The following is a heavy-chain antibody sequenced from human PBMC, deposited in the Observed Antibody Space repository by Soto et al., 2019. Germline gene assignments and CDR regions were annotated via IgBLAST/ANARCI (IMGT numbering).Heavy chain of an antibody. CDR2: IYYREST. V-gene: IGHV4-39*01. D-gene: IGHD6-19*01. J-gene: IGHJ4*02. Sequence: PSETLSLTCTVSGGSISSGSSYWGWIRQPPGKGLEWIGSIYYRESTYYKPSLKSRVTISVDTSKNQFSLKLSSVTATETAVYYCARRVPNNGWDYFDYWGQGTLVTVSS. CDR3: ARRVPNNGWDYFDY. CDR1: GGSISSGSSY.